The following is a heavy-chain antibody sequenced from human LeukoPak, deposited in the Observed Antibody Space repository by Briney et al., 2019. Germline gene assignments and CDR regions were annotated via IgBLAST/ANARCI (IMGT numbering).Heavy chain of an antibody. D-gene: IGHD6-19*01. J-gene: IGHJ4*02. CDR2: ITGSGDLT. V-gene: IGHV3-23*01. Sequence: GGSLRLSCAASGFTFSSRAMSWVRQAPGKGLEWVSSITGSGDLTYYADSVRGRFTTSRDNSKNTLYLQMNSLRADDTAVYYCSIDGAVAGRSDYWGQGSPVTVSS. CDR3: SIDGAVAGRSDY. CDR1: GFTFSSRA.